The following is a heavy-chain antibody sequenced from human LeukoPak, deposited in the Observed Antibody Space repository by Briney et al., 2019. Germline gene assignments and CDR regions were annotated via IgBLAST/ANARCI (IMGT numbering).Heavy chain of an antibody. CDR3: AGGPLGDYVWGSYRYTVDY. CDR2: IIPIFGTA. Sequence: ASVKVSCKASGGTFSSYAISWVRQAPGQGLEWMGGIIPIFGTANYAQKFQGRVTITADESTSTAYMELSSLRSEDTAVYYCAGGPLGDYVWGSYRYTVDYWGQEPWSPSPQ. CDR1: GGTFSSYA. D-gene: IGHD3-16*02. V-gene: IGHV1-69*13. J-gene: IGHJ4*01.